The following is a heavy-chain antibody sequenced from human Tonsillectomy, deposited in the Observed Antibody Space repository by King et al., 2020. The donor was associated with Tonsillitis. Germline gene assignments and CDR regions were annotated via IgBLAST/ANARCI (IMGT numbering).Heavy chain of an antibody. CDR2: ISSSSSYI. CDR3: ARDLFRSGSYFDAFDI. V-gene: IGHV3-21*01. D-gene: IGHD1-26*01. CDR1: GFTFSSYS. Sequence: EVQLVESGGGLVKPGGSLRLSCAASGFTFSSYSMNWVRQAPGKGLEWVSSISSSSSYIYYADSLKGRFTISRDNAKNSLYLQMNSLRAEDTAVYYCARDLFRSGSYFDAFDIWGQGTMVTVSS. J-gene: IGHJ3*02.